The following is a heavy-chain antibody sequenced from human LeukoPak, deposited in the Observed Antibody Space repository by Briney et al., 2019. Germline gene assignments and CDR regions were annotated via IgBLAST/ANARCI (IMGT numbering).Heavy chain of an antibody. J-gene: IGHJ4*02. V-gene: IGHV3-30*18. CDR2: ISYDGRNK. CDR1: GFTFSSYG. CDR3: AKAYESDY. Sequence: GGSLRLSCAASGFTFSSYGMHWVRRAPGKGLEWVAVISYDGRNKYYADSVKGRFTISRDNSENTLYLQMNSLRAEDTAVYYCAKAYESDYWGQGTLVTVSS. D-gene: IGHD2-8*01.